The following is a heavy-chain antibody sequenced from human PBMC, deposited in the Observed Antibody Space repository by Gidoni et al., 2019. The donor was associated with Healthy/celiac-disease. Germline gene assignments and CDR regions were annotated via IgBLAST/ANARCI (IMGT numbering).Heavy chain of an antibody. D-gene: IGHD2-8*01. V-gene: IGHV4-34*01. CDR1: GGSFSGYY. CDR3: ARAQWGTKGYY. J-gene: IGHJ4*02. Sequence: QVQLQQWGAGLLKPSATLSLTCAVYGGSFSGYYWSWIRQPPGKGLEWIGEINHRGSTNYNPSLKSRVTISVDTSKNQFSLKLSSVTAADTAVYYWARAQWGTKGYYWGQGTLVTVSS. CDR2: INHRGST.